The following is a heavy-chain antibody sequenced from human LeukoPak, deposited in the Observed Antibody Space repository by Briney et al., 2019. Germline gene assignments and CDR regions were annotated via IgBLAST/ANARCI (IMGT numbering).Heavy chain of an antibody. D-gene: IGHD1-26*01. V-gene: IGHV4-59*01. Sequence: SETLSLTCTVSGGSISSYYWSWIRQPPGKGLEWTGYIYYTGSTNYNPSLKSRVTISVDTSKNQFSLKLSSVTAADTAVYYCARVRQGSALLDYWGQGTLVTVSS. CDR1: GGSISSYY. CDR2: IYYTGST. CDR3: ARVRQGSALLDY. J-gene: IGHJ4*02.